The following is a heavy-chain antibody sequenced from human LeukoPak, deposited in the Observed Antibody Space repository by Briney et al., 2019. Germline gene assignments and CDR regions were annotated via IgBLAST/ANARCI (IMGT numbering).Heavy chain of an antibody. V-gene: IGHV4-39*01. CDR1: GGSISSSSYY. D-gene: IGHD3-22*01. Sequence: PSETLSLTXTVSGGSISSSSYYWGWIRQPPGKGLQWIGSIYYSGSTYYNPSLKSRVTISVDTSKNQFSLKLSSVTAADTAVYYCASPLLHYYDSSGYYEFGYWGQGTLVTVSS. J-gene: IGHJ4*02. CDR2: IYYSGST. CDR3: ASPLLHYYDSSGYYEFGY.